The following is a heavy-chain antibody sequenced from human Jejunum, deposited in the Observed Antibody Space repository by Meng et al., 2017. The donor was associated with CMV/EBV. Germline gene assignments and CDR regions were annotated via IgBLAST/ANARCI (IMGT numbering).Heavy chain of an antibody. J-gene: IGHJ4*02. CDR1: GFTFSTYS. D-gene: IGHD4-23*01. Sequence: CGTSGFTFSTYSMSWVRQAPGKGLEWVSSISISSYTYYADSVKGRFTISRDNAKNSLYLQMNSLRAEDTAVYYCARVVKGGNYLDYWGQGTLVTVSS. CDR2: ISISSYT. V-gene: IGHV3-21*01. CDR3: ARVVKGGNYLDY.